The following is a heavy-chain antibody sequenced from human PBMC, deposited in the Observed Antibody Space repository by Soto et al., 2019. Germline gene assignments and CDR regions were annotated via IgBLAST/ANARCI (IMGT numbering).Heavy chain of an antibody. V-gene: IGHV4-39*01. Sequence: QLQLQESGPGLVKPSETLSLTCTVSGGSISSSSYYWGWIRQPPGKGLEWIGSIYYSGSTYYNPSLKSRVTISVDTSKNQFSLKLSSVTAADTAVYYCARLGSYGGRTGTTVTTSVFDYWGQGTLVTVSS. J-gene: IGHJ4*02. CDR3: ARLGSYGGRTGTTVTTSVFDY. CDR1: GGSISSSSYY. CDR2: IYYSGST. D-gene: IGHD4-17*01.